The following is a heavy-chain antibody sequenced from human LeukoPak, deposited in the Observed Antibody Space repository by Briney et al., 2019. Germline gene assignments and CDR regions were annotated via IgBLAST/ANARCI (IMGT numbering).Heavy chain of an antibody. CDR3: ASFSGECSGGSCYSDRGIDY. J-gene: IGHJ4*02. CDR1: GGSISSYY. D-gene: IGHD2-15*01. V-gene: IGHV4-59*01. Sequence: SETLSLTCTVSGGSISSYYWSWIRQPPGKGLEWIGYIYYSGSTSYNPSLKSRVTISVDTSKNQFSLKLSSVTAADTAVYYCASFSGECSGGSCYSDRGIDYWGQGTLVTVSS. CDR2: IYYSGST.